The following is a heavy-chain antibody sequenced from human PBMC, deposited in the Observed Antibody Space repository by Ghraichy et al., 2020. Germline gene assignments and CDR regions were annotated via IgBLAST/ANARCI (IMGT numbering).Heavy chain of an antibody. CDR1: GFTFSRYW. D-gene: IGHD1-26*01. CDR2: IKQDGSEK. J-gene: IGHJ6*02. Sequence: LTCAASGFTFSRYWMSWVRQAPGKGLEWVANIKQDGSEKYYVDSVKGRFTISRDNAKNSLYLQMNSLRAEDTAVYYCVRDRGSYDHYYGMDVWGQGTTVTVSS. CDR3: VRDRGSYDHYYGMDV. V-gene: IGHV3-7*01.